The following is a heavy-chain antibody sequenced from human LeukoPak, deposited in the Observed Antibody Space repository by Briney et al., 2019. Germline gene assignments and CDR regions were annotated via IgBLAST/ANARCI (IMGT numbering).Heavy chain of an antibody. CDR1: GYTFTGYY. CDR2: IIPILGIA. V-gene: IGHV1-69*04. J-gene: IGHJ6*02. D-gene: IGHD4-17*01. CDR3: ARDRTTVTTPRYYGMDV. Sequence: GASVKISCKASGYTFTGYYMHWVRQAPGQGLEWMGRIIPILGIANYAQKFQGRVTITADKSTSTAYMELSSLRSEDTAVYYCARDRTTVTTPRYYGMDVRGQGTTVTVSS.